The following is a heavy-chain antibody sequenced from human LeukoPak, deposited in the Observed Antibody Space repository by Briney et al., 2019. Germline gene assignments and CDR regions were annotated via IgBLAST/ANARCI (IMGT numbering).Heavy chain of an antibody. D-gene: IGHD4-23*01. V-gene: IGHV3-49*04. Sequence: PGGSLRLSCTASGFTFGDYAMSWVRQAPGKGLEWVGFIRSKAYGGTTEYAASVKGRFTISRDDSKSIAYLQMNSLKTGDTAVYYCTRFTVVTPTDYWGQGTLVTVSS. J-gene: IGHJ4*02. CDR1: GFTFGDYA. CDR3: TRFTVVTPTDY. CDR2: IRSKAYGGTT.